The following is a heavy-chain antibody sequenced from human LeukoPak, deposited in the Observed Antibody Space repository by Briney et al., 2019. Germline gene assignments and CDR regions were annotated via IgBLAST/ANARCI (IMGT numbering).Heavy chain of an antibody. CDR2: IYYSGST. J-gene: IGHJ5*02. CDR3: ARHFFDWFRMKWFDP. CDR1: GGSISSGSYY. D-gene: IGHD3-9*01. V-gene: IGHV4-61*01. Sequence: SETLSLTCTVSGGSISSGSYYWSWIRQPPGKGLEWIGYIYYSGSTNYNPSLKSRVTISVDTSKNQFSLKLSSVTAADTAVYYCARHFFDWFRMKWFDPWGQGTLVTVSS.